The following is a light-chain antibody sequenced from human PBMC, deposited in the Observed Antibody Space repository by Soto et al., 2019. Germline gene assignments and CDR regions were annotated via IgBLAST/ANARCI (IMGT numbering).Light chain of an antibody. J-gene: IGKJ1*01. Sequence: EIVMTQSPATLSVSPGERATLSCRASQSISSNLAWYQQKPGQAPRLLIYGASTRATGIPASFSGSGSGTEFTLSISILQSEDFAVYYCQQYNNWPRTFGQGTKVEFK. CDR2: GAS. CDR1: QSISSN. CDR3: QQYNNWPRT. V-gene: IGKV3-15*01.